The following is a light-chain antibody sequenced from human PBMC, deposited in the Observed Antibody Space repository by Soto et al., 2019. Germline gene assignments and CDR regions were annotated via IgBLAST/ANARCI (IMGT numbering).Light chain of an antibody. Sequence: QSALTQPASVSGSPGQSITISCTGTSSAVGKYNYVSWYQQHPAKAPKLMIFEVSNRPSGVSNRFSGSKSGNTASLTISGLQAEDEAEYYCSLYTGRSINTVVFGGGTMLAVL. J-gene: IGLJ2*01. V-gene: IGLV2-14*01. CDR2: EVS. CDR1: SSAVGKYNY. CDR3: SLYTGRSINTVV.